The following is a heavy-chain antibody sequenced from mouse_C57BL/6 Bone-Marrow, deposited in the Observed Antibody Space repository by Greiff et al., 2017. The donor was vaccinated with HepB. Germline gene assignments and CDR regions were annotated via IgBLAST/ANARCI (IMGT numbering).Heavy chain of an antibody. CDR3: ARSHYYGSSYPYAMDY. D-gene: IGHD1-1*01. V-gene: IGHV1-18*01. J-gene: IGHJ4*01. CDR1: GYTFTDYN. CDR2: INPNNGGT. Sequence: EVMLVESGPELVKPGASVKIPCKASGYTFTDYNMDWVKQSHGKSLEWIGDINPNNGGTIYNQKFKGKATLTVDKSSSTAYMELRSLTSEDTAVYYCARSHYYGSSYPYAMDYWGQGTSVTVSS.